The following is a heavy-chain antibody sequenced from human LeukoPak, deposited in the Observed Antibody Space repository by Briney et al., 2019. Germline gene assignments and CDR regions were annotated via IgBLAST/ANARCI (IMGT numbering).Heavy chain of an antibody. V-gene: IGHV4-39*01. CDR3: ARQPLYYYGSGNPDY. D-gene: IGHD3-10*01. CDR2: IYYSGST. J-gene: IGHJ4*02. CDR1: GGSISSSSYY. Sequence: PSETLSLTCTVSGGSISSSSYYWGWIRQPPGKGLEWIGSIYYSGSTYYNPSLKSRVTISVDTSKNQFSLKLSSVTAADTAVYYCARQPLYYYGSGNPDYWGQGTLVTVSS.